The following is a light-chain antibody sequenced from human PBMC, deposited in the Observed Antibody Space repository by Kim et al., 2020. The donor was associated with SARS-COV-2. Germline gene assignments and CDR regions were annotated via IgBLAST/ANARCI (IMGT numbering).Light chain of an antibody. CDR2: GAS. J-gene: IGKJ5*01. Sequence: EIVMTQSPATLSVSPGERATLSCRASQSVSSDLAWYQQKPGQAPRLLIYGASTRATGIPARFSGSGSGTEFTLTISSLQSEDFAVYYCQQYNNWPPINFGQGTRLKIK. CDR3: QQYNNWPPIN. CDR1: QSVSSD. V-gene: IGKV3-15*01.